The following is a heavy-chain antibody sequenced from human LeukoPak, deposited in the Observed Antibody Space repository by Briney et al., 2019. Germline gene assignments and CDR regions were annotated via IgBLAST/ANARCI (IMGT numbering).Heavy chain of an antibody. CDR2: ISSTSSYI. CDR1: GFTFSTYS. V-gene: IGHV3-21*01. J-gene: IGHJ4*02. CDR3: ATDLGGNDYH. D-gene: IGHD5-12*01. Sequence: GGSLRLSCAASGFTFSTYSMNWVRQAPGKGLEWGSSISSTSSYIYYADSVKSGFTISRDNAKNSAYLHMNSRRAEDTAVYYFATDLGGNDYHCGQGTLVTVSS.